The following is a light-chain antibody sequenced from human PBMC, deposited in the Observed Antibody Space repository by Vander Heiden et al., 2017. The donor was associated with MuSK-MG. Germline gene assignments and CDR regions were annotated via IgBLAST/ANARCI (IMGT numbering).Light chain of an antibody. Sequence: QSALTQPASVPGSPGQSIPISCTGTSNDVGDYTYVSWYQQHPGKAPKLMIYEVSNRPSGVSNRFSGSKSGNTASLTISGLQAEDEADYYCNSYRSSSTPYYVFGTGTKVTAL. CDR1: SNDVGDYTY. V-gene: IGLV2-14*01. CDR3: NSYRSSSTPYYV. J-gene: IGLJ1*01. CDR2: EVS.